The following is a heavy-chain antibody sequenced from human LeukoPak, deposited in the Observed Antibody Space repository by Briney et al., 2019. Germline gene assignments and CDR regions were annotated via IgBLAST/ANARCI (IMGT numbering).Heavy chain of an antibody. CDR3: ARGPRGYSGYGSDY. CDR2: INPNSGGT. D-gene: IGHD5-12*01. CDR1: GYTFTGYY. Sequence: ASVKVSCKASGYTFTGYYMHWVRQAPEQGLEWMGWINPNSGGTNYAQKFQGRVTMTRDTSISTAYMELSRLRSDDTAVYYCARGPRGYSGYGSDYWGQGTLVTVSS. J-gene: IGHJ4*02. V-gene: IGHV1-2*02.